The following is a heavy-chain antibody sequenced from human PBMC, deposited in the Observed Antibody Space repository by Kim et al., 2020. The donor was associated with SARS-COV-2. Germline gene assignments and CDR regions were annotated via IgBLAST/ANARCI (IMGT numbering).Heavy chain of an antibody. Sequence: SETLSLTCTVSGGSISSSSYYWGWIRQPPGKGLEWIGSIYYSGSTYYNPSLKSRVTISVDTSKNQFSLKLSSVTAADTAVYYCARQNYYDSSGYYTQGAFDIWGQGTMVTVSS. CDR1: GGSISSSSYY. V-gene: IGHV4-39*01. D-gene: IGHD3-22*01. CDR3: ARQNYYDSSGYYTQGAFDI. J-gene: IGHJ3*02. CDR2: IYYSGST.